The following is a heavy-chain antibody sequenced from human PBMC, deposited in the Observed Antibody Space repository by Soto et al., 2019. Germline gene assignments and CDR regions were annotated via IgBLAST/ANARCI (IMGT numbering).Heavy chain of an antibody. CDR2: IIPIFGTA. V-gene: IGHV1-69*12. J-gene: IGHJ6*02. CDR3: ARSITGTVSYYYGMDV. Sequence: QVQLVQSGAEVKKPGASVKVSCKASGGTFSSYAISWVRQAPGQGLEWMGGIIPIFGTATYAQKFQGRVTITADESTSTAYMELSSLRSEDTAVYYCARSITGTVSYYYGMDVWGQGTTVTVSS. D-gene: IGHD1-20*01. CDR1: GGTFSSYA.